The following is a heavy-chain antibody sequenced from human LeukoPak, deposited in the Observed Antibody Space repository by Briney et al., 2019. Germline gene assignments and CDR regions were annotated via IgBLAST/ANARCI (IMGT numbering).Heavy chain of an antibody. CDR2: IKSETNGGTA. CDR1: GLTFSNAW. V-gene: IGHV3-15*07. Sequence: GGSLRLSCAASGLTFSNAWMNRVRQAPGKGLEWVAHIKSETNGGTADYAAAVEGRFTISRDDSKNTLYLQMNSLKIEDTAVYFCTTNPGTWGDFWGQGSLVTVSS. D-gene: IGHD7-27*01. J-gene: IGHJ4*02. CDR3: TTNPGTWGDF.